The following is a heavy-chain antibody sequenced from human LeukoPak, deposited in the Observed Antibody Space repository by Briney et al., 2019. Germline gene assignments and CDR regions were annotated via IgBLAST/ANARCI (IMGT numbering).Heavy chain of an antibody. V-gene: IGHV3-11*01. CDR1: GFTVSDYY. Sequence: GGSLRLSCAASGFTVSDYYMTWIRQAPGKGLEWISYISPSGSDRYYAESVKGRFTVSRDNAKNTLYLQMNSLRVEDTAVYYCATDRAWGGFDYWGLGALVTVSS. D-gene: IGHD3-16*01. J-gene: IGHJ4*02. CDR3: ATDRAWGGFDY. CDR2: ISPSGSDR.